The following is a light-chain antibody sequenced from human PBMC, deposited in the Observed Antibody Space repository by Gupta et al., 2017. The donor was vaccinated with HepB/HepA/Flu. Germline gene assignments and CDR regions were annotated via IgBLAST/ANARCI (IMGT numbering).Light chain of an antibody. J-gene: IGKJ1*01. Sequence: EIVLTQSPGTLSLSPGERATLSCRASQSVSSTYLAWYQQKPGQAPRLLIYAASNRATGIPDRSSGSGSGTDFTLTINRLEPEDFAVYYCQQYGDSPRTFGQGTKVEIK. CDR1: QSVSSTY. V-gene: IGKV3-20*01. CDR3: QQYGDSPRT. CDR2: AAS.